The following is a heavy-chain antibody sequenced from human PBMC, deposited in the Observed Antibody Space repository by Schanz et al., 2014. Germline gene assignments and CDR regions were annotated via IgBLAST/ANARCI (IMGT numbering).Heavy chain of an antibody. CDR1: GFTFRNYS. Sequence: CASSGFTFRNYSIHWVRQAPGKGLGWVDGISSDGNQQYYVDSVRGRFNMSRDNSKNTVYLRVNGPRIEDTDDHKCSLPQDVLNEQGSWCGGTPMDV. CDR3: SLPQDVLNEQGSWCGGTPMDV. D-gene: IGHD2-21*01. J-gene: IGHJ6*01. V-gene: IGHV3-30*04. CDR2: ISSDGNQQ.